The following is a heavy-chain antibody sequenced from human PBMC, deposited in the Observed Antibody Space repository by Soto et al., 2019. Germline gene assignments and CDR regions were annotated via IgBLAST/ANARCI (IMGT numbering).Heavy chain of an antibody. D-gene: IGHD3-9*01. CDR3: ARGPNTHTRLRYFDWLSPLCYFDY. CDR1: GYTFTSYD. Sequence: ASVKVSCKASGYTFTSYDINWVRQATGQGLEWMGWMNPNSGNTGYAQKFQGRVTMTRNTSISTAYMELSSLRSEDTAVYYCARGPNTHTRLRYFDWLSPLCYFDYWGQGTLVTVSS. CDR2: MNPNSGNT. J-gene: IGHJ4*02. V-gene: IGHV1-8*01.